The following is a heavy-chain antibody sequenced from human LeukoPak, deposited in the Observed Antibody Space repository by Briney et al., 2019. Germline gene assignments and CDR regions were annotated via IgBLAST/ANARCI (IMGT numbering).Heavy chain of an antibody. CDR2: IKQDGSEK. D-gene: IGHD3-22*01. V-gene: IGHV3-7*01. Sequence: GGSLRLSCAASGFTFSSYWMSWVRQAPGKGLEWVANIKQDGSEKYYVDSVKGRFTISRDNAKNSLYLQMNSLRAEDTAVYYCARDPPGSSGYFDYWGQGTLVTVSS. J-gene: IGHJ4*02. CDR3: ARDPPGSSGYFDY. CDR1: GFTFSSYW.